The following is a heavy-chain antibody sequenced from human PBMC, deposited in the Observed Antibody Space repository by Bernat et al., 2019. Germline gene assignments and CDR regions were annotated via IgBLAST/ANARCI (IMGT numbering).Heavy chain of an antibody. CDR3: AKGLIVVVPAAKGGWYFDL. V-gene: IGHV3-23*01. CDR1: GFTFSSYA. J-gene: IGHJ2*01. Sequence: EVQLLESGGGLVQPGGSLRLSCAASGFTFSSYAMSWVRQAPGKGLEWVSAISGSGGSTYYADSVKGRFTISRDNSKNTLYLQMNSLRAEDTAVYYCAKGLIVVVPAAKGGWYFDLWGRGTLVTVSS. CDR2: ISGSGGST. D-gene: IGHD2-2*01.